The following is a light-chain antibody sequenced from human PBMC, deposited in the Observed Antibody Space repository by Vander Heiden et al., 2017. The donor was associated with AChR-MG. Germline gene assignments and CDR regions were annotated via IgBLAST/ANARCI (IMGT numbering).Light chain of an antibody. Sequence: EIVLTQSPGTLSLSPGERATLSCRASQSVTSNYLAWYQQKPGQAPRLLIYGASKRATGIPDRFSGSGSGTDFTLTISRLEPEDFAVYYCQRYGGSPRITFGQGTRLEIK. CDR2: GAS. V-gene: IGKV3-20*01. CDR1: QSVTSNY. CDR3: QRYGGSPRIT. J-gene: IGKJ5*01.